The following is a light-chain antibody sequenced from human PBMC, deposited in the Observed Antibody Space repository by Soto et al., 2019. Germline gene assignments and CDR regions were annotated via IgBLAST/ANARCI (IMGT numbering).Light chain of an antibody. Sequence: IQLTQSPSSLSASVGDRVTITCRAGQDISSALAWYQQKPGKAPKLLLYDASSLDAGVPSRFSGSGSGTYFPLSITSLRPEDFATYYCQQFNDFPLTVGGGTKVQIK. J-gene: IGKJ4*01. V-gene: IGKV1D-13*01. CDR2: DAS. CDR3: QQFNDFPLT. CDR1: QDISSA.